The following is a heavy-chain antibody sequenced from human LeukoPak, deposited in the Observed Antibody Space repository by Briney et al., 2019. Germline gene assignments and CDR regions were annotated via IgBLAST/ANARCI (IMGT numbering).Heavy chain of an antibody. Sequence: GGSLRLSCAASGFIVSSKYMSWVRQAPGKGLEWVSVIYSGGSTYYAASVEGRFTISRDNSKNTVYLQMNSLRVEDTAVYYCARAGPVDYWGQGTLVTVSS. J-gene: IGHJ4*02. CDR2: IYSGGST. CDR3: ARAGPVDY. CDR1: GFIVSSKY. V-gene: IGHV3-53*01.